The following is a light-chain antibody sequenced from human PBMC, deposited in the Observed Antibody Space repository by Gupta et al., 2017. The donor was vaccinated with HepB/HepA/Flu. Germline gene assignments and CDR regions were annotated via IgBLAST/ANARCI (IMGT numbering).Light chain of an antibody. V-gene: IGKV1-39*01. CDR3: QQSYSTPFT. CDR2: AAS. CDR1: QSISSY. J-gene: IGKJ3*01. Sequence: DIQMTQSPSSLSASVGDRVTITCRASQSISSYLNWYQQKPGKAPKLLIYAASSLQSGVPSRFSGSGSGTDFTLTITSLQPEDFATYYCQQSYSTPFTFGSGTKVETK.